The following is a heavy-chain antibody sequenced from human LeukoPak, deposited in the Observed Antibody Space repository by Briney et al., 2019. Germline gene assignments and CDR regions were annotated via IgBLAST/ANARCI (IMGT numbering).Heavy chain of an antibody. J-gene: IGHJ4*02. CDR2: IYYSGST. CDR3: ARDLDPIDY. Sequence: NTSETLSLTCTVSGGSISSYYWSWIRQPPGKGLEWIGYIYYSGSTNYNPSLKSRVTTSVDTSKNQFSLKLSSVTAADTAVYYCARDLDPIDYWGQGTLVTISS. CDR1: GGSISSYY. D-gene: IGHD3-3*01. V-gene: IGHV4-59*01.